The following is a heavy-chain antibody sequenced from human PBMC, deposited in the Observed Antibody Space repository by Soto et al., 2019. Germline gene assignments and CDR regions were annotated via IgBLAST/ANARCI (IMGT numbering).Heavy chain of an antibody. D-gene: IGHD3-10*01. Sequence: EVQLLESGGGLVQPGGSLRLSCGVSGFTFNDFEMNWVRQAPGKGLEWLAYIDGSGTTKKYADSVRGRFTISRDNPNNSLFLQMGSLSAADTAIYYCARGFGRFNYRGQGTLVSVSS. CDR1: GFTFNDFE. J-gene: IGHJ4*02. V-gene: IGHV3-48*03. CDR3: ARGFGRFNY. CDR2: IDGSGTTK.